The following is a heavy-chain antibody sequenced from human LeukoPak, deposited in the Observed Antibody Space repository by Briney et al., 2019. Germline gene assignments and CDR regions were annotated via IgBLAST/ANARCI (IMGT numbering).Heavy chain of an antibody. D-gene: IGHD2-2*01. J-gene: IGHJ4*02. CDR1: GGSISSSSYY. Sequence: PSETLSLTCIVSGGSISSSSYYWGWIRQPPGKGLEWIGSIYYSGSTYYNPSLKSRVTISVDTSKNQFSLKLSSVTAADTAVYYCARQCYEPPDAPYYFDYWGQGTLVTVSS. CDR3: ARQCYEPPDAPYYFDY. V-gene: IGHV4-39*07. CDR2: IYYSGST.